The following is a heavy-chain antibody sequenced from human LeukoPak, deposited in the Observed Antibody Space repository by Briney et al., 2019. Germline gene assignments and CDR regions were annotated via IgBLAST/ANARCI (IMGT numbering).Heavy chain of an antibody. Sequence: GASVKVSCKASGYTFTSYGISWVRQAPGQGLEWMGWISAYNGNTNYAQKLQGRVTMTTDTSTSTAYMELSSLRSEDTAVYYCARISTVYGMDVWGQGTTVTVSS. CDR2: ISAYNGNT. V-gene: IGHV1-18*01. J-gene: IGHJ6*02. CDR1: GYTFTSYG. D-gene: IGHD3-16*02. CDR3: ARISTVYGMDV.